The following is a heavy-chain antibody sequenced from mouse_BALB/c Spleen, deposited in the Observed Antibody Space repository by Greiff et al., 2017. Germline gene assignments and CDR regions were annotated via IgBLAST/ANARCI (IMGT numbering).Heavy chain of an antibody. J-gene: IGHJ4*01. CDR3: AREGSYDYDDAMDY. D-gene: IGHD2-4*01. CDR1: GYTFTNYW. Sequence: QVQLQQSGAELVRPGTSVKISCKASGYTFTNYWLGWVKQRPGHGLEWIGDIYPGGGYTNYNEKFKGKATLTADTSSSTAYMQLSSLTSEDSAVYFCAREGSYDYDDAMDYWGQGTSVTVSS. V-gene: IGHV1-63*02. CDR2: IYPGGGYT.